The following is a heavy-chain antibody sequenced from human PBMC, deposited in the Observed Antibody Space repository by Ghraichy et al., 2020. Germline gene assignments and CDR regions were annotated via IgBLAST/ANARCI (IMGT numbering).Heavy chain of an antibody. D-gene: IGHD6-13*01. J-gene: IGHJ2*01. CDR1: GGSFSGYY. CDR2: INHSGST. CDR3: ARGGYSSSSRSPRRRKAENWYFDL. Sequence: SETLSLTCAVYGGSFSGYYWSWIRQPPGKGLEWIGEINHSGSTNYNPSLKSRVTISVDTSKNQFSLKLSSVTAADTAVYYCARGGYSSSSRSPRRRKAENWYFDLWGRGTLVTVSS. V-gene: IGHV4-34*01.